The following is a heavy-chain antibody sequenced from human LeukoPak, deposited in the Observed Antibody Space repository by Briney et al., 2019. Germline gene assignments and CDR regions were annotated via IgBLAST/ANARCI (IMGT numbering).Heavy chain of an antibody. CDR1: GFTFSDYY. D-gene: IGHD4-23*01. Sequence: PGGSLRLSCAASGFTFSDYYMSWVRQAPGKGLEWVSVIYSGGSTYYADSVKGQFTISRDNSKNTLYLQMNSLRAEDTAVYYCARGPLVTNYYYYGMDVWGQGTTVTVSS. CDR3: ARGPLVTNYYYYGMDV. V-gene: IGHV3-53*01. J-gene: IGHJ6*02. CDR2: IYSGGST.